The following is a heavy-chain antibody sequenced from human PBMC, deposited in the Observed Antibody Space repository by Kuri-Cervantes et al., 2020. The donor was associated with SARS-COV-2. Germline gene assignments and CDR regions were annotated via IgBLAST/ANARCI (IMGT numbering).Heavy chain of an antibody. CDR3: ARDNVLFSGSGFDL. CDR1: GGSISSYY. Sequence: SETLSLTCTVSGGSISSYYWSWIRQPPGKGLEWMGYMYYSGITNYDPSLKSRVTISVDTSKNQLSLKLSSVTAADTAVYYCARDNVLFSGSGFDLWGQGILVTVSS. CDR2: MYYSGIT. D-gene: IGHD1-26*01. V-gene: IGHV4-59*01. J-gene: IGHJ4*02.